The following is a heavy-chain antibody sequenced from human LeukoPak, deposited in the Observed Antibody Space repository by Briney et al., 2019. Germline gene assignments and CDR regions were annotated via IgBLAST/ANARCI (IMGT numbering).Heavy chain of an antibody. V-gene: IGHV4-38-2*02. CDR1: GYSISRGYY. CDR2: IYHSGST. CDR3: ARDRGHYDFWSGYRSGWYFDL. J-gene: IGHJ2*01. Sequence: SETLSLTCTVSGYSISRGYYWGWIRQPPGKGLEWIGNIYHSGSTYYNPSLKSRVTISLDTSKNQFSLKLSSVTAADTAVYYCARDRGHYDFWSGYRSGWYFDLWGRGTLVTVSS. D-gene: IGHD3-3*01.